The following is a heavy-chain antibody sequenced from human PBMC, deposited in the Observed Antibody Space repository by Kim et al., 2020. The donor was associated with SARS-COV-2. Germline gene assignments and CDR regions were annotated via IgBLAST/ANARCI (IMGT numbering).Heavy chain of an antibody. Sequence: SETLSLTCTVSGGSISSYYWSWIRQPPGKGLEWIGYIYYSGSTNYNPSLKSRVTISVDTSKNQFSLKLSSVTAADTAVYYCARVSGGYGDVHFDYWGQGT. J-gene: IGHJ4*02. D-gene: IGHD4-17*01. V-gene: IGHV4-59*13. CDR3: ARVSGGYGDVHFDY. CDR1: GGSISSYY. CDR2: IYYSGST.